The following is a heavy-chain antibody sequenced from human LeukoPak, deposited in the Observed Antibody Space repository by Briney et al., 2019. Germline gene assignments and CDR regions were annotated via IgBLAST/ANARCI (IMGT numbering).Heavy chain of an antibody. J-gene: IGHJ4*02. Sequence: GGSLRLSCAASEFSVGSNYMTWVRQAPGKGLEWVSLIYSGGSTYYADSVKGRFTISRDNSKNTLYLQMNSLRAEDTAVYYCARDLGGWTHVFDYWGQGTLVTVSS. D-gene: IGHD6-19*01. CDR3: ARDLGGWTHVFDY. V-gene: IGHV3-66*01. CDR1: EFSVGSNY. CDR2: IYSGGST.